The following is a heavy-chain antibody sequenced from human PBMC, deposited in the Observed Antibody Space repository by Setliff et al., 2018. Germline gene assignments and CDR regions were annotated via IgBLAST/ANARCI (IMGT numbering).Heavy chain of an antibody. CDR2: ISSSGGT. V-gene: IGHV4-59*08. Sequence: SETLSLTCTVSGGSISGFAWNWIRQFPGKRLERIGEISSSGGTLYTPSLRSRVSMSVDTSRNQFSLKLSSVTAADTAVYYCARRRRDDSSGYYYVGWFDPWGQGTLVTVAS. J-gene: IGHJ5*02. D-gene: IGHD3-22*01. CDR1: GGSISGFA. CDR3: ARRRRDDSSGYYYVGWFDP.